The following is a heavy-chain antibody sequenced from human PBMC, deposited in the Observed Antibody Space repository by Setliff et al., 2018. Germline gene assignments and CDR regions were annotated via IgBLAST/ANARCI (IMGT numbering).Heavy chain of an antibody. J-gene: IGHJ4*02. CDR3: ARENGYCSGGACYFMFDY. Sequence: PSETLSLTCTVPGGSISDNGYFWGWVRQPPGKGLEWIGYIHFSGTTNYNPSLKSRVTLSLDTSKNQFSLELSSVTAADTAMYYCARENGYCSGGACYFMFDYWGQGTLVTVSS. CDR2: IHFSGTT. CDR1: GGSISDNGYF. V-gene: IGHV4-61*08. D-gene: IGHD2-15*01.